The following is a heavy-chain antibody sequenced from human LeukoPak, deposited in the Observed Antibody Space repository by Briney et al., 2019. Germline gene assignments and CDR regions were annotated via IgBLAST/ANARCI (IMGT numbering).Heavy chain of an antibody. CDR3: ARCEAVIPLNYYYMDV. CDR1: GFTFTSYT. J-gene: IGHJ6*03. V-gene: IGHV3-21*01. CDR2: ISSSGRSI. D-gene: IGHD3-16*02. Sequence: GGSLRLSCAASGFTFTSYTMNWVRQAPGKGLEWVSSISSSGRSIYYADSVKGRFTISRDNAKNSLSLQMNSLRAEDTARYYRARCEAVIPLNYYYMDVWGKGTTVTVSS.